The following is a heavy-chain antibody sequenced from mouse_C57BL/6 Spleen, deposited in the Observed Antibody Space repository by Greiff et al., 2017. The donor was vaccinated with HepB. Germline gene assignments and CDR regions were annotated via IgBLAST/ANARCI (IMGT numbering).Heavy chain of an antibody. J-gene: IGHJ1*03. V-gene: IGHV1-39*01. CDR3: AGFITTVPYGYFDV. Sequence: EVQLQESGPELVKPGASVKISCKASGYSFTDYNMNWVKQSNGKSLEWIGVINPNYGTTSYNQKFKGKATLTVDQSSSTAYMQLNSLTSEDSAVYYCAGFITTVPYGYFDVWGTGTTVTVSS. D-gene: IGHD1-1*01. CDR2: INPNYGTT. CDR1: GYSFTDYN.